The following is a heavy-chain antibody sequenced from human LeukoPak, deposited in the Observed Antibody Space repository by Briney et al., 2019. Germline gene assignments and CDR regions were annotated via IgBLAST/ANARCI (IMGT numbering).Heavy chain of an antibody. CDR2: IIPILGIA. CDR1: GGTFSSYA. CDR3: ASNSKGFGDQSYYYYYYGMDV. V-gene: IGHV1-69*04. Sequence: GASVKVSCKASGGTFSSYAISWVRQAPGQGLEWMGRIIPILGIANYAQKFQGRVTITADKSTSTAYMELSSLRSEDTAVYYCASNSKGFGDQSYYYYYYGMDVWGQGTTVTVSS. J-gene: IGHJ6*02. D-gene: IGHD3-10*01.